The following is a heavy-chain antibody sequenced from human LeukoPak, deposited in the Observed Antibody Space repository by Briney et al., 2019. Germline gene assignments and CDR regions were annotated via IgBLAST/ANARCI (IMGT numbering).Heavy chain of an antibody. CDR2: IYYSGSA. CDR3: ARTLQSWEYYFDY. J-gene: IGHJ4*02. V-gene: IGHV4-39*01. CDR1: GGSISSSSYY. Sequence: PSETLSLTCTVSGGSISSSSYYWGWIRQPPGKGLEWIGTIYYSGSAYYNPSLKSRVTISVDTSKNQFSLNLSSVTAADTAVYYCARTLQSWEYYFDYWGQGTLVAVSS. D-gene: IGHD4-11*01.